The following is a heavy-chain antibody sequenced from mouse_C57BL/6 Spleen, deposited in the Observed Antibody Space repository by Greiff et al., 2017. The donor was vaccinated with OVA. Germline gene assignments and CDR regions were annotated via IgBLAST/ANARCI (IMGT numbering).Heavy chain of an antibody. CDR3: ARENYGSSYNYFDY. CDR1: GYTFTDYN. D-gene: IGHD1-1*01. J-gene: IGHJ2*01. CDR2: INPNNGGT. Sequence: VQLQQSGPELVKPGASVKMSCKASGYTFTDYNMHWVKQSHGKSLEWIGYINPNNGGTSYNQTFKGKATLTVNKSSSTAYMELRSLTSEDSAVYYCARENYGSSYNYFDYWGQGTTLTVSS. V-gene: IGHV1-22*01.